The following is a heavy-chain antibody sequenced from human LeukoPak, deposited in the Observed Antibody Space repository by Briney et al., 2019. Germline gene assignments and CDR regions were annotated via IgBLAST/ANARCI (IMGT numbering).Heavy chain of an antibody. J-gene: IGHJ4*02. CDR3: ARGARFGHGRVRGGVGFDF. Sequence: SETLSLTCAVSGGSISDNYWSWIRQPPGKGLEWIGHIFYSGATNYNPSLRSRVTISVDTLKSHFSLKLNSVTAAGTAVCYCARGARFGHGRVRGGVGFDFWGQGTLVTVSS. CDR1: GGSISDNY. D-gene: IGHD3/OR15-3a*01. V-gene: IGHV4-59*01. CDR2: IFYSGAT.